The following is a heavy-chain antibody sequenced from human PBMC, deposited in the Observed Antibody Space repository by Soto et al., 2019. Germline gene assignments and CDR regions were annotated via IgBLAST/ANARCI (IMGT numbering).Heavy chain of an antibody. V-gene: IGHV1-46*01. CDR3: ARELAVPKGWFDP. CDR1: GYTFTSYY. Sequence: GASLKVSCKASGYTFTSYYMHWVRQAPGQGLEWMGIINPSGGSTSYAQKFQGRVTMTRDTSTSTVYMELSSLRSEDTAVYYCARELAVPKGWFDPWGQGTLVTVSS. CDR2: INPSGGST. D-gene: IGHD3-10*01. J-gene: IGHJ5*02.